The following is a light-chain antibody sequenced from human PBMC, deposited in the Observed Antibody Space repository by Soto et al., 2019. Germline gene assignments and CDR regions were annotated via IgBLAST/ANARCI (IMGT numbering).Light chain of an antibody. Sequence: EIVLTQSPATLSLSPGERATLSCRASQNVSRFLAWYQRRPGQAPRLLIYDASNRASDIPARFSGSGSGTDFTLIISSLEPEDSAVYYCQQRSNWPPLTFGGGTKVEIK. CDR2: DAS. V-gene: IGKV3-11*01. J-gene: IGKJ4*01. CDR1: QNVSRF. CDR3: QQRSNWPPLT.